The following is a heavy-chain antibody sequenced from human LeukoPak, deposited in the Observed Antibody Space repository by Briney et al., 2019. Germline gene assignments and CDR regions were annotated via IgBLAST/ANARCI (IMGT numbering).Heavy chain of an antibody. CDR3: SKRDYYDNYFDY. V-gene: IGHV3-23*01. CDR2: IGGNGGNT. D-gene: IGHD3-22*01. CDR1: EFTFSSHA. J-gene: IGHJ4*02. Sequence: GGSLRLSFLASEFTFSSHAMSGVRQAPGKGLEWVSIIGGNGGNTYYADSVKGRFTISRDNSKNTLFLQMNSLRAEDTAVYYCSKRDYYDNYFDYWGQGTLVTVSS.